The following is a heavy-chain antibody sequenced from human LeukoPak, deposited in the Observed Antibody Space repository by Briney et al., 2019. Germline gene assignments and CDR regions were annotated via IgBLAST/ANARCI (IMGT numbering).Heavy chain of an antibody. CDR3: ASDTGSFDY. D-gene: IGHD1-14*01. CDR2: ISGSGGST. CDR1: GFTFSGFA. J-gene: IGHJ4*02. Sequence: GGSLRLSVQAPGFTFSGFALAWFGQAPGKGLEWVSAISGSGGSTYYADSVKGRFTISRGNSKNTLYLQMNSLRAEDTAVYYCASDTGSFDYWGQGTLVTVSS. V-gene: IGHV3-23*01.